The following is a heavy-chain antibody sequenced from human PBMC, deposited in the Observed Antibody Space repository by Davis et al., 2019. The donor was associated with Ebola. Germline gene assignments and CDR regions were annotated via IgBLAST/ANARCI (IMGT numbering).Heavy chain of an antibody. Sequence: AASVTVSCKASRYTFTSYDINWVRQAPGQGLEWMGWINPYSGNSGYVLRFQGRITMTSNTSISTVFMELSTLRSDDTAVYYCARPDWSGARGGFDPWGQGTLVTVSS. V-gene: IGHV1-8*01. D-gene: IGHD3-10*01. CDR3: ARPDWSGARGGFDP. CDR2: INPYSGNS. J-gene: IGHJ5*02. CDR1: RYTFTSYD.